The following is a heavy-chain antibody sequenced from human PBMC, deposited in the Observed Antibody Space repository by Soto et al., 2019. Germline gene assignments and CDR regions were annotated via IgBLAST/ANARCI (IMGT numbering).Heavy chain of an antibody. CDR2: INAGNGNT. Sequence: ASVKVSCKASGYTFTSYAMHWVRQAPGQRLEWMGWINAGNGNTKYSQKFQGRVTITRDTSASTAYMELSSLRSEDTAVYYCARARGAFDAFDIWGQGTMVTVSS. J-gene: IGHJ3*02. CDR1: GYTFTSYA. D-gene: IGHD3-10*01. V-gene: IGHV1-3*01. CDR3: ARARGAFDAFDI.